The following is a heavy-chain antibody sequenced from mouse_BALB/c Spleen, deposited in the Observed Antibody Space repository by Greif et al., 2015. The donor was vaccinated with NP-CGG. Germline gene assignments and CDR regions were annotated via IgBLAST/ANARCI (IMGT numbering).Heavy chain of an antibody. J-gene: IGHJ2*01. V-gene: IGHV1-84*02. CDR2: IYPGSGNT. Sequence: VVESGPELVKPGASVKISCKASGYTFTDYYINWVKQKPGQGLEWIGWIYPGSGNTKYNEKFKGKATLTVDTSSSTAYMQLSSLTSEDTAVYFCARSRGVPYYGLDYWGQGTTLTVSS. CDR1: GYTFTDYY. CDR3: ARSRGVPYYGLDY. D-gene: IGHD1-1*01.